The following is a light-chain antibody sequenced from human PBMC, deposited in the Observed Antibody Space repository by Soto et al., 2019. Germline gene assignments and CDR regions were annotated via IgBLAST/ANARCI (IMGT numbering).Light chain of an antibody. Sequence: DLILTQSPLTAPVTLGQPASISCRSSQSLAYNNGDTYLSWLHQRPDQPPRLLIYNISNRFSGVPDRFSGSGAGTDFTLKISRVEAEDVGVYYCMQSIQFPPYTFGQGTKLEIK. CDR1: QSLAYNNGDTY. V-gene: IGKV2-24*01. CDR2: NIS. CDR3: MQSIQFPPYT. J-gene: IGKJ2*01.